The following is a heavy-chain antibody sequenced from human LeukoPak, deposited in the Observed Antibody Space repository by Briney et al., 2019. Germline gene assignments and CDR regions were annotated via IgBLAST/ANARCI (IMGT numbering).Heavy chain of an antibody. CDR2: IYSGGST. D-gene: IGHD6-19*01. CDR1: GFTFSSYS. J-gene: IGHJ4*02. V-gene: IGHV3-66*01. Sequence: GGSLRLSCAASGFTFSSYSMSWVRQAPGKGLEWVSVIYSGGSTYYADSVKGRFTISRDNSKNTLYLQMNGLSAEDTAVYYCVELAVAGNYFDSWGQGTLVTVSS. CDR3: VELAVAGNYFDS.